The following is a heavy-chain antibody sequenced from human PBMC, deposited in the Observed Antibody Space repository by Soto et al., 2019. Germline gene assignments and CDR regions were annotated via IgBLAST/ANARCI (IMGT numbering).Heavy chain of an antibody. CDR1: GYTFTSYA. D-gene: IGHD4-17*01. V-gene: IGHV1-3*01. CDR3: AREGWNYGDYLWFDP. CDR2: INAGNGNT. J-gene: IGHJ5*02. Sequence: QAQLVQSGAEVKKPGASVKVSCKASGYTFTSYAMHWVRQAPGQRLEWMGWINAGNGNTKYSQKFQGRVTITRDTSASTAYMELSSLRSEDTAVYYCAREGWNYGDYLWFDPWGQGTLVTVSS.